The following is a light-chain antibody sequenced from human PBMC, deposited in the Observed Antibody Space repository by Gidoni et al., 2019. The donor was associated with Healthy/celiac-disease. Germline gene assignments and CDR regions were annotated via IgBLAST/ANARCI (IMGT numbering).Light chain of an antibody. CDR2: GAS. Sequence: IVLTQSPGTLSLSPGERATLSCSASQSVSSSYLAWYQQKPGQAPRPLIYGASSRATGIPDRFSGRGSGTDFTLTISRLEPEDFAVYYCQQYGSSPLTFGGGTKVEIK. J-gene: IGKJ4*01. V-gene: IGKV3-20*01. CDR3: QQYGSSPLT. CDR1: QSVSSSY.